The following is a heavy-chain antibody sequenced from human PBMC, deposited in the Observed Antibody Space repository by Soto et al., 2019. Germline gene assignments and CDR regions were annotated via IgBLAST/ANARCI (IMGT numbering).Heavy chain of an antibody. Sequence: DAQVGESGGGLAQGGGPLSLPCALSGFSYNPYGVLCARQAPGKGLEWVSYGGSGGSTYYADSVKGRFTISRDNSKNTLYLQMNSLRAEDTAVYYCVKFRGRAYHYYYMDVWGNGTTVTVSS. CDR3: VKFRGRAYHYYYMDV. D-gene: IGHD3-16*01. CDR1: GFSYNPYG. J-gene: IGHJ6*03. V-gene: IGHV3-23*04. CDR2: GGSGGST.